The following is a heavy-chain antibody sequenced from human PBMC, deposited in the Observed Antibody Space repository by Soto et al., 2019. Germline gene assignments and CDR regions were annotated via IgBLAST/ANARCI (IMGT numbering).Heavy chain of an antibody. D-gene: IGHD3-10*01. CDR2: IIPLFGTT. V-gene: IGHV1-69*01. Sequence: QVQVVQSGVEVRRPGSSVKVSCKASGDTFKNCVISWVRQAPGQGLEWMGGIIPLFGTTDFAQRFQGRLTITTDESTTTAYMERSRLRSDDTATYCCAAELGFGKLSVVWGQGTTVIVSS. CDR1: GDTFKNCV. CDR3: AAELGFGKLSVV. J-gene: IGHJ6*02.